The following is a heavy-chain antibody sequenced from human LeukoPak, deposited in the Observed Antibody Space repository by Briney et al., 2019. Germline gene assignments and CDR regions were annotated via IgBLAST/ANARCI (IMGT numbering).Heavy chain of an antibody. V-gene: IGHV4-61*08. CDR3: ARSQLGSGSYFDY. J-gene: IGHJ4*02. CDR1: GGSISSGGYY. CDR2: IYYSGST. D-gene: IGHD3-10*01. Sequence: SETLSLTCTVSGGSISSGGYYWSWIRQHPGKGLEWIGYIYYSGSTNYNPSLKSRVTISVDTSKNQFSLKLSSVTAADTAVYYCARSQLGSGSYFDYWGQGTLVTVSS.